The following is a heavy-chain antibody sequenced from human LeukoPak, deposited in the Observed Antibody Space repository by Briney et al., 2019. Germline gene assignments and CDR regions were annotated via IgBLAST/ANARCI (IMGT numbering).Heavy chain of an antibody. J-gene: IGHJ4*02. CDR2: VTATGGST. D-gene: IGHD5-12*01. V-gene: IGHV3-23*01. CDR1: GFTFSTYA. CDR3: AKDRAGYSGARGFDC. Sequence: GGSLRLSCAASGFTFSTYAMSWVRQAPGKGLEWASAVTATGGSTYYADSVKGRFTISRDNSKNTLYLQMNSLGAADTAVYYCAKDRAGYSGARGFDCWGQGTLVTVSS.